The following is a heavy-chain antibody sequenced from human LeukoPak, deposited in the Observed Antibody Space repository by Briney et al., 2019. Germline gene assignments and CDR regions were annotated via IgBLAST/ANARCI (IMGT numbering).Heavy chain of an antibody. CDR1: GGSISSYY. CDR2: IYYSGST. CDR3: ARSRIAAAGTDY. J-gene: IGHJ4*02. Sequence: PSETLSLTCTVSGGSISSYYRSWIRQPPGKGLEWIGYIYYSGSTNYNPSLKSRVTISVDTSKNQFSLKLSSVTAADTAVYYCARSRIAAAGTDYWGQGTLVTVSS. V-gene: IGHV4-59*01. D-gene: IGHD6-13*01.